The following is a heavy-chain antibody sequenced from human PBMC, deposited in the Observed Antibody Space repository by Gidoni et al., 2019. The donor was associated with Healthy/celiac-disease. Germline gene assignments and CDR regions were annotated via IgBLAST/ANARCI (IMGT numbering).Heavy chain of an antibody. J-gene: IGHJ6*02. D-gene: IGHD6-13*01. CDR1: GGSISSYY. CDR2: IYTSGST. Sequence: QVQLQESGPGLVNPSETLSLTCTVSGGSISSYYWSWIRQPAGKGLEWIGRIYTSGSTNYNPSPKSRVTMSVDTSKNQFSLKLSSVTAADTAVYYCARCGSIAAAGTDGMDVWGQGTTVTVSS. CDR3: ARCGSIAAAGTDGMDV. V-gene: IGHV4-4*07.